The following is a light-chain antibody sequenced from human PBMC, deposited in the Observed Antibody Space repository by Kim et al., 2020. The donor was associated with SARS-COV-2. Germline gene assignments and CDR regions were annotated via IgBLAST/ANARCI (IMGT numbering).Light chain of an antibody. V-gene: IGLV1-44*01. CDR1: NSNIGSNT. CDR2: SNN. J-gene: IGLJ2*01. Sequence: QSVLTQPPSASGTPGQRVTISCSGSNSNIGSNTVNWYQQLPGTAPKLLIFSNNQRPSGVPDRFSGSKSDTSASLAISGLQSEDEADYYCATWDDSLKGVFGGGTQLTVL. CDR3: ATWDDSLKGV.